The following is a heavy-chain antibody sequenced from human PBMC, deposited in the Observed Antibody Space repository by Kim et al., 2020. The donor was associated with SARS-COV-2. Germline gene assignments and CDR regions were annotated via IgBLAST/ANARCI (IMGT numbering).Heavy chain of an antibody. D-gene: IGHD3-16*02. CDR1: GFTFSNAW. J-gene: IGHJ4*02. CDR3: TTGVIPTDQRPAVRYFDY. Sequence: GGSLRLSCAASGFTFSNAWMSWVRQAPGKGLEWVGRIKSKTDGGTTDYAAPVKGRFTISRDDSKNTLYLQMNSLKTEDTAVYYCTTGVIPTDQRPAVRYFDYWGQGTLVTVSS. V-gene: IGHV3-15*01. CDR2: IKSKTDGGTT.